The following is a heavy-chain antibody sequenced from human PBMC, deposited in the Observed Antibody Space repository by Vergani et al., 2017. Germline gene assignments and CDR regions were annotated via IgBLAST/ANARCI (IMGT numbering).Heavy chain of an antibody. Sequence: EVQLLESGGGLVQPGGSLRLSCAASGFTFSSYAMSWVRQAPGKGLEWVSAISGSGGSTYYADSVKGRLTISRDNSKNTLYLQMNSLRAEDTAVYYCAKSIWSGGGSYRYAFDYWGQGTLVTVSS. V-gene: IGHV3-23*01. J-gene: IGHJ4*02. CDR1: GFTFSSYA. CDR2: ISGSGGST. D-gene: IGHD3-16*02. CDR3: AKSIWSGGGSYRYAFDY.